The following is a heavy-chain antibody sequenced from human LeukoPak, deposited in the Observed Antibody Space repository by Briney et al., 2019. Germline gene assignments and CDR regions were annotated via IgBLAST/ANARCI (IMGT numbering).Heavy chain of an antibody. J-gene: IGHJ6*02. CDR2: ISGWGEDT. Sequence: GGSLRLSCTASGFSFRSFAMSWVRQAPGQGLEWVSSISGWGEDTYYADSVKGRFTISRDNSETTLYLQMNSLGADDTALYYCARTIAQYTNTWLYYYYGLDVWGQGTTVTVSS. V-gene: IGHV3-23*01. CDR3: ARTIAQYTNTWLYYYYGLDV. CDR1: GFSFRSFA. D-gene: IGHD6-13*01.